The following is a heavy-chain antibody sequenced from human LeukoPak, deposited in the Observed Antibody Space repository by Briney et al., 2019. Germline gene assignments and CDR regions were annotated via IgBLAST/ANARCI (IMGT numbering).Heavy chain of an antibody. Sequence: GGSLRLSCAASGFTFSSYGMHWVRQAPGKGLEWVAIIWYDGTNKYYADSVEGRFTISRDNSKNTLYLQMNSLRAEDTAVYYCARVVYRWALDYWGQGTLVTVSS. D-gene: IGHD2-8*01. J-gene: IGHJ4*02. CDR3: ARVVYRWALDY. V-gene: IGHV3-33*01. CDR1: GFTFSSYG. CDR2: IWYDGTNK.